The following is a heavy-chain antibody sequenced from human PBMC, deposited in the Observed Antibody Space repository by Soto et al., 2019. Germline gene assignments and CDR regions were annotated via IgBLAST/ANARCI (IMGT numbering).Heavy chain of an antibody. J-gene: IGHJ5*02. CDR3: GRAPGAGAIDWFDP. CDR2: IIPILGIA. Sequence: QVQLVQSGAEVTKPGSSVKVSCKASGGTFSSYTISWVRQAPGQGLEWMGRIIPILGIANYAQKFQGRVTITADKSTSTTYMELSSLRSEDTAVYDCGRAPGAGAIDWFDPWGQGTLVTVSS. CDR1: GGTFSSYT. V-gene: IGHV1-69*02. D-gene: IGHD2-21*01.